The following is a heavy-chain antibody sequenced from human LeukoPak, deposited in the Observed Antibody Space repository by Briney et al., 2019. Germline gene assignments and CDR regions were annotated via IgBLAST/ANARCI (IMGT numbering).Heavy chain of an antibody. V-gene: IGHV3-23*01. CDR3: ARPEEQAY. D-gene: IGHD1-14*01. CDR2: VSGRGASK. J-gene: IGHJ4*02. CDR1: GLTFNNYA. Sequence: GGSLRLSCAVSGLTFNNYAMSWVRQAPGKGLEWVSGVSGRGASKYYADSVKGRFTISRDNSKNTLYLQMNSLRAEDTAVYYCARPEEQAYWGQGTLVTVSS.